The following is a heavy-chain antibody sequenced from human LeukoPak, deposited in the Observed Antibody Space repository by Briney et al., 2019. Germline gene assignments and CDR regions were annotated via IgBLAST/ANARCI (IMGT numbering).Heavy chain of an antibody. CDR2: ISGSGGST. V-gene: IGHV3-23*01. Sequence: GGSLRRSCAASGFTFSSYAMSWVRQAPGKGLEWVSAISGSGGSTYYADSVKGRFTISRDNSKNTLYLQMNSLRAEDTAVYYCAKALGSCSSTSCRPHGMDVWGKGTTVTVSS. J-gene: IGHJ6*04. CDR3: AKALGSCSSTSCRPHGMDV. D-gene: IGHD2-2*01. CDR1: GFTFSSYA.